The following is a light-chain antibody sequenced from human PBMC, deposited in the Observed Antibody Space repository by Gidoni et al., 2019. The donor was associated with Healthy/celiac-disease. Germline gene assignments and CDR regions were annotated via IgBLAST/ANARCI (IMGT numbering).Light chain of an antibody. Sequence: SYVLTQPPSVSVAPGKTARITWGGNNIGSKSVHWYQQKPGQAPVLVIYYDSDRPSGIPERFSGSNSGNTATLTISRVEAGDEADYYCQVWDSSSDDVVFGGGTKLTVL. CDR1: NIGSKS. CDR2: YDS. J-gene: IGLJ2*01. CDR3: QVWDSSSDDVV. V-gene: IGLV3-21*04.